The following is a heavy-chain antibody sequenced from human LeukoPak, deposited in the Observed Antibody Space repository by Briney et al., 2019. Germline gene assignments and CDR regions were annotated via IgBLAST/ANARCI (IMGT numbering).Heavy chain of an antibody. D-gene: IGHD3-3*01. CDR1: GVSISSYY. CDR3: ARILTIFGVASKFDY. J-gene: IGHJ4*02. CDR2: FHNGGGI. V-gene: IGHV4-59*01. Sequence: PSETLSLTCTVAGVSISSYYWSWIRQTHGKGLEWIGYFHNGGGIHYSPSLLGRATISAETSKNQFSLSLSSVTAADTAVYYCARILTIFGVASKFDYWGQGALVTVSS.